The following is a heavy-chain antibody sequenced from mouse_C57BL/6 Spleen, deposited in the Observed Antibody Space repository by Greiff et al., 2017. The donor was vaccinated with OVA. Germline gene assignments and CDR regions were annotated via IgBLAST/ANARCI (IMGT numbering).Heavy chain of an antibody. D-gene: IGHD1-1*01. J-gene: IGHJ4*01. CDR1: GYTFTSYW. CDR2: IDPSDSYT. CDR3: AREGRVYYYGSSYVRYAMDY. Sequence: QVQLKQPGAELVMPGASVKLSCKASGYTFTSYWMHWVKQRPGQGLEWIGEIDPSDSYTNYNQKFKGKSTLTVDNSSSTAYMQLSRLTSEDSAVYYCAREGRVYYYGSSYVRYAMDYWGQGTSVTVSS. V-gene: IGHV1-69*01.